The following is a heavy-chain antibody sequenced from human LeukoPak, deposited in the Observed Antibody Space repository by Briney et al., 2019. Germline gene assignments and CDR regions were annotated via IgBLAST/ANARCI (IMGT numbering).Heavy chain of an antibody. D-gene: IGHD3-16*02. CDR2: INGDASST. CDR3: ARRAITFGGVIVNDYYYGMDV. CDR1: GLTLSGYW. V-gene: IGHV3-74*01. Sequence: GGSLRLSCAASGLTLSGYWMHWVRQAPGKGLVWVSRINGDASSTSYADSVKGRFTISRDNAKSTLYLQMNSLRAEDTAVYYCARRAITFGGVIVNDYYYGMDVWGKGTTVTVSS. J-gene: IGHJ6*04.